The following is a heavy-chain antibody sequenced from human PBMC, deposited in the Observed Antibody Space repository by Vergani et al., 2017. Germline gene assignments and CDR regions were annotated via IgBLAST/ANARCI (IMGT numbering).Heavy chain of an antibody. Sequence: QLQLQESGPGLVKPPATLSLTCSVSGASIRSSNYYWGWIRQPPGKGLEWIASIYYSGSTYYNPSLKSRVTISVDTSKNQFPLKLSSVTAADTAVYFCARHSTVEWLVKLGWIDPWGQGILVTVSS. J-gene: IGHJ5*02. V-gene: IGHV4-39*01. CDR1: GASIRSSNYY. CDR3: ARHSTVEWLVKLGWIDP. CDR2: IYYSGST. D-gene: IGHD6-19*01.